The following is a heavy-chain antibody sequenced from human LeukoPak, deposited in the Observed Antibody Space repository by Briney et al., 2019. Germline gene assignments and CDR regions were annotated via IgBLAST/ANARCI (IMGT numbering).Heavy chain of an antibody. CDR2: INERATII. J-gene: IGHJ4*02. Sequence: GGSLRLSCAASGFTFSNYWMHWVRQAPGKGLEWVSRINERATIISYADSVKGRFTISRENARNTLYLQMNSLTAEDMAVYYCVRDLILVWTPGDDFDHWGQGTLVTVSS. D-gene: IGHD3-16*01. CDR3: VRDLILVWTPGDDFDH. CDR1: GFTFSNYW. V-gene: IGHV3-74*01.